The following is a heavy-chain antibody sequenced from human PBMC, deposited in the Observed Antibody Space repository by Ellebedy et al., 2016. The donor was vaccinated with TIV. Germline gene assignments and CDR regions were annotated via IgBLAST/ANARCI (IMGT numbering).Heavy chain of an antibody. D-gene: IGHD2-2*01. CDR1: GGTFSSYA. CDR3: ARGGGSSTSCYPLSCPYYYGMDV. Sequence: SSVKVSCXASGGTFSSYAISWVRQAPGQGLEWMGGIIPIFGTANYAQKFQGRVTITADESTSTAYMELSSLRSEDTAVYYCARGGGSSTSCYPLSCPYYYGMDVWGQGTTVTVSS. V-gene: IGHV1-69*13. J-gene: IGHJ6*02. CDR2: IIPIFGTA.